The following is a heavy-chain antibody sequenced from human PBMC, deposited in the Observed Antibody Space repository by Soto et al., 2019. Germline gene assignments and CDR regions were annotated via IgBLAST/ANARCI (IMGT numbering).Heavy chain of an antibody. Sequence: GGSLRLSCAASGFTFSSYWMHWVRQAPGKGLVWVSRINSDGSSTSYADSVKGRFTISRDNAKNTLYLQMNSLRAEDTAVYYCAISGEYYYDSSGYPSSMDVWGQGTTVTVSS. CDR1: GFTFSSYW. CDR3: AISGEYYYDSSGYPSSMDV. D-gene: IGHD3-22*01. CDR2: INSDGSST. V-gene: IGHV3-74*01. J-gene: IGHJ6*02.